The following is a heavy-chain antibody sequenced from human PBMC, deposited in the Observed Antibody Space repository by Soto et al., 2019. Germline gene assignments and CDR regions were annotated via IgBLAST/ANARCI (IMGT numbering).Heavy chain of an antibody. Sequence: GESLKISCKGSGYSFTSYWIGWVRQMPGKGLEWMGIIYPGDSDTRYSPSFQGQVTISADKSISTAYLQWSSLKASDTAMYYCARQLNEVAAGGWFDPWGQGTLVTVSS. CDR2: IYPGDSDT. CDR3: ARQLNEVAAGGWFDP. J-gene: IGHJ5*02. CDR1: GYSFTSYW. D-gene: IGHD2-15*01. V-gene: IGHV5-51*01.